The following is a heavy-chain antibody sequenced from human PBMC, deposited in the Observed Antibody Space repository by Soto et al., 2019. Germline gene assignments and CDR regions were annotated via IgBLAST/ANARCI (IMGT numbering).Heavy chain of an antibody. V-gene: IGHV3-21*01. J-gene: IGHJ6*02. CDR2: ISSSSGYI. Sequence: PGGSLRLSCASSGFTFITYSMNWVRQAPGKGLEWVSSISSSSGYIYYVDSVKGRFTISRDNAKNSLYLQMNSLRAEDTAVYYCASHSGYSFDFDYSNGMDFWAQGTTLPVSS. CDR1: GFTFITYS. D-gene: IGHD5-18*01. CDR3: ASHSGYSFDFDYSNGMDF.